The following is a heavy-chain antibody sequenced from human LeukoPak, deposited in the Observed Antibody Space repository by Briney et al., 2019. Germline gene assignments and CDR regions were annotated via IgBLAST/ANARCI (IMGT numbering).Heavy chain of an antibody. V-gene: IGHV1-2*02. CDR3: ARDSVLLWFGEFLFDY. D-gene: IGHD3-10*01. Sequence: ASVKVCCKASGYTFTGYYMHWVRQAPGQGLEWMGWINPNSGGTNYAQKFQGRVTMTRDTPISTAYMELSRLRSDDTAVYYCARDSVLLWFGEFLFDYWGQGTLVTVSS. J-gene: IGHJ4*02. CDR2: INPNSGGT. CDR1: GYTFTGYY.